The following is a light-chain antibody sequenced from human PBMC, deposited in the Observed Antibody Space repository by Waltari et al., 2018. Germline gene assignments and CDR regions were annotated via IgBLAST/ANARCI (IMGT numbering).Light chain of an antibody. CDR1: QSVSSNS. Sequence: VLTQSPGTLSLSPGGRAILSCRASQSVSSNSLVWYQQKPGQTPRLLIYGASSRATGIPARFSGSGSGTDFTLTISSLEPEDFAMYYCQQYDSAVLTFGGGTKVEIK. CDR2: GAS. J-gene: IGKJ4*01. V-gene: IGKV3-20*01. CDR3: QQYDSAVLT.